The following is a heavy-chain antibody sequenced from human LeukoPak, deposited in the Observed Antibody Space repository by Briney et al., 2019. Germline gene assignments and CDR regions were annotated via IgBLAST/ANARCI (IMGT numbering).Heavy chain of an antibody. Sequence: SETLSLTCTVSGGSISSYYWSWIRQPPGKGLEWIGYIYYSGSTNYNPSLKSRVTISVDTSKNQFSLKLSSVTAADTAVYYCARHWAGDFDWTRDGMDVWGQGTTVTVSS. CDR2: IYYSGST. J-gene: IGHJ6*02. D-gene: IGHD3-9*01. V-gene: IGHV4-59*08. CDR1: GGSISSYY. CDR3: ARHWAGDFDWTRDGMDV.